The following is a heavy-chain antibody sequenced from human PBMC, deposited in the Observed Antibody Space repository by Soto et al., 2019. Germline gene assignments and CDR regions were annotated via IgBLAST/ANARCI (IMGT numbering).Heavy chain of an antibody. V-gene: IGHV3-53*01. CDR3: ARDADGYGYFDY. Sequence: GGSLRLSCAASGFTVSSNYMSWVRQAPGKGLEWVSGIYSGGSTYYADSVKGRFTISRDNSKNTLYLQMNSLRAEDTAVYYCARDADGYGYFDYWGQGTLVTVSS. D-gene: IGHD5-12*01. J-gene: IGHJ4*02. CDR2: IYSGGST. CDR1: GFTVSSNY.